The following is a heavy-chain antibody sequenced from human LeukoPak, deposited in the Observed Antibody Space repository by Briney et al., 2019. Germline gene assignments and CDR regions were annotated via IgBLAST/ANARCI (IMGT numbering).Heavy chain of an antibody. CDR3: ARQRLGYCSSTSCYLSDAFDI. V-gene: IGHV5-51*01. CDR2: IYPGDSDT. CDR1: GYSFTSYW. J-gene: IGHJ3*02. Sequence: GESLKISCKGSGYSFTSYWIGCVRQMPGKGLEWMGIIYPGDSDTRYSPSFQGQVTISADKSISTAYLQWSSLKASDTAMYYCARQRLGYCSSTSCYLSDAFDIWGQGTMVTVSS. D-gene: IGHD2-2*01.